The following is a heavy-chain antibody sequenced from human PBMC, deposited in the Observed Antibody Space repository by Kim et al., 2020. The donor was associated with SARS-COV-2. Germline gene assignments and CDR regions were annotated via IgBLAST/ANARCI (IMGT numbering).Heavy chain of an antibody. V-gene: IGHV3-73*01. Sequence: YAASLKGRFTISRDDSKSMAYLQMNSLKTEDTSVYYGIRSCSSGGCYPVDYWGQGTLVTVSS. J-gene: IGHJ4*02. D-gene: IGHD2-15*01. CDR3: IRSCSSGGCYPVDY.